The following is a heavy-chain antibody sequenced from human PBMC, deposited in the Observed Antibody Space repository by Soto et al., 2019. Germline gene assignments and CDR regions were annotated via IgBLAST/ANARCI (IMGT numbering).Heavy chain of an antibody. CDR3: ARQVGWRREADY. Sequence: PSETLSLTCHVSGSSMSDYYWSWIRQSPGKGLEWFGYIYYSGSTNYNPSLKSRVTISVDTSKNQFSLKLSSVTAADTAVYYCARQVGWRREADYWGQGTVVTVSS. J-gene: IGHJ4*02. D-gene: IGHD6-19*01. CDR2: IYYSGST. CDR1: GSSMSDYY. V-gene: IGHV4-59*08.